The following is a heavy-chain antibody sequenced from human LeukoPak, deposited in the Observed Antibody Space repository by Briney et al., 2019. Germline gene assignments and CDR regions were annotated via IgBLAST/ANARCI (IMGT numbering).Heavy chain of an antibody. CDR3: ARRGDGYKGDY. Sequence: GGSLRLSXAASGFTFSSYEMNWVRQAPGKGLEWVSYISSSGSTIYYADSVKGRFTISRDNAKNSLYLQMKCLRAEDTAVYYCARRGDGYKGDYWGKDPLVPVP. V-gene: IGHV3-48*03. CDR1: GFTFSSYE. CDR2: ISSSGSTI. J-gene: IGHJ4*02. D-gene: IGHD5-24*01.